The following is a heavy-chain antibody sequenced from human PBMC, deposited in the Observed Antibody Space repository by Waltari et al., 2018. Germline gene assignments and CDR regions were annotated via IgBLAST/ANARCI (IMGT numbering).Heavy chain of an antibody. V-gene: IGHV3-53*01. D-gene: IGHD5-12*01. Sequence: EVQLVESGGGLIQPGGSLMLSCEASGFRVSYNYMSWVRQAPGKGLEWGSVIHAGGNTYYGDAVKGRFTISRDISKNTLYLQMNSLTVDDSAMYYCARAGLGSPSQWLQLFDSWGQGTLVTVSS. CDR1: GFRVSYNY. J-gene: IGHJ4*02. CDR3: ARAGLGSPSQWLQLFDS. CDR2: IHAGGNT.